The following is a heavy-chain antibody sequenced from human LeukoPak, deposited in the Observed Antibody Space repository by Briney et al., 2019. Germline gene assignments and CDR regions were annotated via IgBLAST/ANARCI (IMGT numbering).Heavy chain of an antibody. V-gene: IGHV3-23*01. CDR2: ISGSGGST. Sequence: GGSLRLSCAASGVTFSSYAVSWVRQAPGKGLEWVSAISGSGGSTYYADSVKGRFTISRDNYKNTLYLQMNSLRAEDTAVYYCAKGSSIAAAGTRPLFDYWGQGTLVTVSS. CDR1: GVTFSSYA. CDR3: AKGSSIAAAGTRPLFDY. D-gene: IGHD6-13*01. J-gene: IGHJ4*02.